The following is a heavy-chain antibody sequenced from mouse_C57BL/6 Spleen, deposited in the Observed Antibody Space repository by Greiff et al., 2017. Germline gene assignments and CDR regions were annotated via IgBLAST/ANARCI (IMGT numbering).Heavy chain of an antibody. CDR2: IYPSDSET. CDR3: ERRNGGSYWYFDV. CDR1: CYTFTSYW. V-gene: IGHV1-52*01. J-gene: IGHJ1*03. Sequence: QVQLTQPGAELVRPGSSVKLSCKASCYTFTSYWMHRVKQRPIQGLEWTGNIYPSDSETHYNHKFKDKAPLPVDKADSTAYKQLSSLTSEESAVYDCERRNGGSYWYFDVWGTGTTVTVSS. D-gene: IGHD1-1*02.